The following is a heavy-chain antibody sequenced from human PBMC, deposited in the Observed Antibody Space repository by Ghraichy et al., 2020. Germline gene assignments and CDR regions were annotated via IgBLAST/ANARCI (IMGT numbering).Heavy chain of an antibody. CDR2: TYFRSKWYN. V-gene: IGHV6-1*01. CDR1: GDSVSSNSAA. Sequence: SQTLSLTCAISGDSVSSNSAAWNWIRRSPSRGLEWLGRTYFRSKWYNGYAVYLKSRITVNADTSKNQFSLQLRSVTPEDTAVYYCARTSEVGIDYWGRGTLVTVSS. D-gene: IGHD7-27*01. J-gene: IGHJ4*01. CDR3: ARTSEVGIDY.